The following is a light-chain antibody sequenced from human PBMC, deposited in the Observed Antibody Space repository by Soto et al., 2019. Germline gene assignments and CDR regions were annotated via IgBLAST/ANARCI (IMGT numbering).Light chain of an antibody. Sequence: DIQMTQSPSSLSASVGDRVTITCRASQSISSYLNWYQQKPGKAPKLLIYDASSLQSGVPSRFSGSGSGTDFTLTISRLQPEDFATYYCQQSYSTPRTFGQGTKVEIK. J-gene: IGKJ1*01. CDR2: DAS. CDR1: QSISSY. V-gene: IGKV1-39*01. CDR3: QQSYSTPRT.